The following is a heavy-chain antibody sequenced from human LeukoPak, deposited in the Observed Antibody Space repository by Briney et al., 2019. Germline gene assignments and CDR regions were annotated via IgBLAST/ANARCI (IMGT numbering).Heavy chain of an antibody. D-gene: IGHD3-10*01. V-gene: IGHV3-74*01. Sequence: AGGSLRLSRAASGFTFSSYWMHWVRQAPGKGLVWVSRINSDGSSTSYADSVKGRFTISRDNAKNTLYLQMNSLRAEDTAVYYCARGRRYYYGSGSSPFDPWGQGTLVTVSS. CDR3: ARGRRYYYGSGSSPFDP. J-gene: IGHJ5*02. CDR2: INSDGSST. CDR1: GFTFSSYW.